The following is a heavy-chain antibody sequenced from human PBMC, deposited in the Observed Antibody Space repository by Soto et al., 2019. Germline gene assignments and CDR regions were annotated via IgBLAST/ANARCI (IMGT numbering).Heavy chain of an antibody. D-gene: IGHD3-22*01. CDR3: AGNAYYYDSSGYHNYGMEV. CDR1: GGTFSSYA. V-gene: IGHV1-69*13. J-gene: IGHJ6*02. CDR2: IIPIFGTA. Sequence: SVKVSFKASGGTFSSYAISWVRQAPGQGLEWMGGIIPIFGTANYAQKFQGRVTITADESTSTAYMELSSLRSEDTAVYYCAGNAYYYDSSGYHNYGMEVWGQGTTVTVSS.